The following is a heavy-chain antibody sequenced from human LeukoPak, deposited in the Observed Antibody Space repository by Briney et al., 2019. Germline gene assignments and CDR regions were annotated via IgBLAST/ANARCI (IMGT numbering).Heavy chain of an antibody. CDR1: GYTFSNYY. D-gene: IGHD1-26*01. Sequence: ASVKVSCKASGYTFSNYYMHWVRQAPGQGLEWMGWISPNSGGTNYAQKFQGRVGMTRDTSISTAYMELSSLRSDDTAVYYCAGLLLSGSYFDYWGQGTLVTVSS. V-gene: IGHV1-2*02. CDR2: ISPNSGGT. CDR3: AGLLLSGSYFDY. J-gene: IGHJ4*02.